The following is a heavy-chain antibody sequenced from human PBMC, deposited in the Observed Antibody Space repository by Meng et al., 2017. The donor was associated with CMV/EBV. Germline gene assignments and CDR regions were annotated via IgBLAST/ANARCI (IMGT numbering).Heavy chain of an antibody. CDR2: IYSGGSST. V-gene: IGHV3-23*03. Sequence: GGSLRLSCAASGFTFSSYAMSWVRQAPGKGLEWVSVIYSGGSSTYYADSVKGRFTISRDNSKSTLYLQMNSLRAEDTAVYYCASRAYCGGDCFDAFDIWGQGTMVTVSS. CDR1: GFTFSSYA. J-gene: IGHJ3*02. CDR3: ASRAYCGGDCFDAFDI. D-gene: IGHD2-21*01.